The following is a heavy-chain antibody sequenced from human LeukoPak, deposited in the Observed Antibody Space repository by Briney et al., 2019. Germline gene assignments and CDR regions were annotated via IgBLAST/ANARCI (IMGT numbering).Heavy chain of an antibody. CDR2: IYYSGST. CDR3: ARDSVEVPAANLNWFDP. J-gene: IGHJ5*02. CDR1: GGSISSSSYY. D-gene: IGHD2-2*01. Sequence: PSETLSLTCTVSGGSISSSSYYWGWIRQPPRKGLEWIGSIYYSGSTYYNPSLKSRVTISVDTSKNQFSLKLSSVTAADTAVYYCARDSVEVPAANLNWFDPWGQGTLVTVSS. V-gene: IGHV4-39*07.